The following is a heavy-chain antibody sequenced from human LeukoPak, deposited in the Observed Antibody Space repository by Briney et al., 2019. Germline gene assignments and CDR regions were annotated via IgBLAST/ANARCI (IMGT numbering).Heavy chain of an antibody. V-gene: IGHV6-1*01. CDR2: TYYKSKWYN. CDR1: GDSVSINSAA. J-gene: IGHJ4*02. Sequence: SPTLSLTFAISGDSVSINSAAWNWLRQSPSRGLEWLGRTYYKSKWYNDYAVSVKSRITINPDTSKNQFSLQLNSVTPEDTAVYYCARGKELGPFDYWGQGTLVTVSS. CDR3: ARGKELGPFDY. D-gene: IGHD3-10*01.